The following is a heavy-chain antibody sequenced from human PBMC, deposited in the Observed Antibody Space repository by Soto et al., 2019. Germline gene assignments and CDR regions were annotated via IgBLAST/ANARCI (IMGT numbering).Heavy chain of an antibody. CDR2: IRSKAYGGTT. CDR1: GFTFGDYA. J-gene: IGHJ4*02. Sequence: GGSLRLSCTASGFTFGDYAMSWFRQAPGKGLEWVGFIRSKAYGGTTEYAASVKGRFTISRDDSKSIAYLQMNSLKTEDTAVYYCTRVTRGGIRYYFDYWGQGTLVTVSS. CDR3: TRVTRGGIRYYFDY. D-gene: IGHD2-15*01. V-gene: IGHV3-49*03.